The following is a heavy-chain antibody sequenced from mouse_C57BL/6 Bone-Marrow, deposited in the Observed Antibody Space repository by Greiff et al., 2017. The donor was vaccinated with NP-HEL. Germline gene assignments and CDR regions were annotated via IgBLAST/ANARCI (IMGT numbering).Heavy chain of an antibody. CDR1: GYTFTSYW. J-gene: IGHJ2*01. CDR3: ANSLYYYGSNFDD. V-gene: IGHV1-74*01. D-gene: IGHD1-1*01. Sequence: QVQLQQPGAELVKPGASVKVSCKASGYTFTSYWMHWVKQRPGQGLEWIGSIHPSDSDTNYNQKFKGKATLTVDKSSSTAYMQLSSLTSEDYAVYYCANSLYYYGSNFDDWGTGTTLTVSS. CDR2: IHPSDSDT.